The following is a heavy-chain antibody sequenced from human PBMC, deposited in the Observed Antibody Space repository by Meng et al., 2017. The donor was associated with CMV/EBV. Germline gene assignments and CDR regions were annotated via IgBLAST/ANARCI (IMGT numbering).Heavy chain of an antibody. V-gene: IGHV1-46*01. CDR2: INPSGGST. CDR1: GYTFTSDY. Sequence: ASVKVSCKASGYTFTSDYMHWVRQAPGQGLEWMGIINPSGGSTSYAQKFQVRVTMTRETSTSTVYMELSSLRSEDTAVYYCAIALEGLYNCNYDYYYGMGVWGQGTTVTVSS. J-gene: IGHJ6*02. CDR3: AIALEGLYNCNYDYYYGMGV. D-gene: IGHD1-20*01.